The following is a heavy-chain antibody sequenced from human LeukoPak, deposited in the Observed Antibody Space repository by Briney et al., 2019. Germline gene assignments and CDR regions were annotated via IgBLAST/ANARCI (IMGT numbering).Heavy chain of an antibody. CDR2: SSAHNGNT. CDR3: ARGRYCSGGSCHSGAFDN. V-gene: IGHV1-18*01. CDR1: GYTFTNYG. J-gene: IGHJ3*02. Sequence: ASVKVSCKASGYTFTNYGISWVRQAPGQGLEWMGWSSAHNGNTDYAQKVQGRVTMTTDTSTSTAYMELRSLRSDDTAVYYCARGRYCSGGSCHSGAFDNWGQGTMVTVSS. D-gene: IGHD2-15*01.